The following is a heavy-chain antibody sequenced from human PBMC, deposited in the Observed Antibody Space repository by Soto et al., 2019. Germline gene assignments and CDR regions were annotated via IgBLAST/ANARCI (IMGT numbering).Heavy chain of an antibody. J-gene: IGHJ4*02. V-gene: IGHV4-31*03. Sequence: VPLQESGPGLVKPSQILSLTCTVSGGSISSGGYYWSWIRQHPGKGMEWIGYIYYSGSTYYNPSLKIGVTISVDTSKNQFSLKLSSVTAAYNAVYYCAREWRDYYFDYWGQGTLVTVST. CDR3: AREWRDYYFDY. CDR1: GGSISSGGYY. CDR2: IYYSGST.